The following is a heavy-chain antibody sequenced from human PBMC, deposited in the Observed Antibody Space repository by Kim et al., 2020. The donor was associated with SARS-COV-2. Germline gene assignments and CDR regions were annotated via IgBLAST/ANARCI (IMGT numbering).Heavy chain of an antibody. CDR3: ARLPTVTSYYFDY. D-gene: IGHD4-17*01. V-gene: IGHV4-39*01. Sequence: YNPSLKRRVTITVDTSKNQFSLKLSAVTAADTAVYYCARLPTVTSYYFDYWGQGTLVTVSS. J-gene: IGHJ4*02.